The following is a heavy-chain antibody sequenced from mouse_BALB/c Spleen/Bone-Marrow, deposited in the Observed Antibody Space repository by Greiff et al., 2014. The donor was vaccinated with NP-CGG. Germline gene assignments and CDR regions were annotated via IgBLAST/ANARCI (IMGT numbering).Heavy chain of an antibody. J-gene: IGHJ1*01. D-gene: IGHD1-2*01. Sequence: EVQLQQSGGELVEAGGSVKFSCTASGFHIKKNYLHLVKQRPEQGLEGIGRVDPANGYTIYDPKFQGKATITADTTSNTAYLQLSSLTSEDTAVYYCALITAATFSYWYFDVWGAGTTVTVSS. CDR2: VDPANGYT. CDR1: GFHIKKNY. CDR3: ALITAATFSYWYFDV. V-gene: IGHV14-3*02.